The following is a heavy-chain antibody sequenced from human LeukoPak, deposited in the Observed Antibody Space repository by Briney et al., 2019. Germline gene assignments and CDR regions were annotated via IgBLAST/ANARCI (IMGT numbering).Heavy chain of an antibody. CDR3: ARGGPAAGRFDY. CDR1: GGSISSYY. Sequence: SETLSLTCTVSGGSISSYYWSWIRQPAGTALEWIGRIYTSGSSNYNPSLKSRVTMSVDTSKNQFSLKLSSVTAADTAVYYCARGGPAAGRFDYWGQGTLVTVSS. D-gene: IGHD6-13*01. V-gene: IGHV4-4*07. CDR2: IYTSGSS. J-gene: IGHJ4*02.